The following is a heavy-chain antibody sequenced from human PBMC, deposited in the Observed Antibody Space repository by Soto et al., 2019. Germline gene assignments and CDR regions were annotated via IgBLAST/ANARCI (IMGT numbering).Heavy chain of an antibody. V-gene: IGHV3-66*01. J-gene: IGHJ4*02. CDR1: GFTVSNNY. D-gene: IGHD1-1*01. Sequence: ELQLVESGGGLVQPGGSLRLSCAASGFTVSNNYMRWVRQAPGKGLEWVSLIYSGGGTYYADSVKGRFTISRDNSKNTLYLQRNSLRAEDTAVYYCARDGTYNWVGGQGILVTVSS. CDR3: ARDGTYNWV. CDR2: IYSGGGT.